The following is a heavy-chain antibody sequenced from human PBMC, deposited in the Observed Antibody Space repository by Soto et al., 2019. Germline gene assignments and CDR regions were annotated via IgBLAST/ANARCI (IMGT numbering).Heavy chain of an antibody. V-gene: IGHV4-59*01. CDR3: ARDRLTHMDV. CDR1: GGSISSYY. J-gene: IGHJ6*03. Sequence: SETLSLTCTVSGGSISSYYWSWIRQPPGKGLEWIGYIYYSGSTNYNPSLKSRVTISVDTSKNQFSLKLSSVTAADTAVYYCARDRLTHMDVWGKGTTVTVSS. D-gene: IGHD1-20*01. CDR2: IYYSGST.